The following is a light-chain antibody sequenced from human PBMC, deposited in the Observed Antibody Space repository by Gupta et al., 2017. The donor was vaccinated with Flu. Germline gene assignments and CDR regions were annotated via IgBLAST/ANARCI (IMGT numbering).Light chain of an antibody. V-gene: IGKV1-39*01. CDR1: QHISSY. J-gene: IGKJ1*01. CDR2: GAS. Sequence: PSSLSASVGDRVTITCRASQHISSYLNWYEQKPGKAPKLLIYGASSLQSGVPSRFSGGGSGTDFTLTINSLQPEDFTTYCCQQSYNTPQTFGQGTKVEIK. CDR3: QQSYNTPQT.